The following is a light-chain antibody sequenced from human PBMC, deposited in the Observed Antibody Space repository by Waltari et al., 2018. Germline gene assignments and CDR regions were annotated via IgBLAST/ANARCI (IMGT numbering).Light chain of an antibody. CDR2: CAS. V-gene: IGKV4-1*01. CDR3: QQYYSTPLT. Sequence: DIVMTQSPASLALSLGERATTNCKSSQNVLYSSINNNYLALYQQQPVQPPQILIHCASTREAGVPDRFSGSGSGTDFTLTISSLQAEDVAVYYCQQYYSTPLTFGGGTKVEIK. CDR1: QNVLYSSINNNY. J-gene: IGKJ4*01.